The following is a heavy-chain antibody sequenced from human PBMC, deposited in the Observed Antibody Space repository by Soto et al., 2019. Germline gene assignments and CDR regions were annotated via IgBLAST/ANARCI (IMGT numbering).Heavy chain of an antibody. CDR3: ARDRGIVGATDFDY. V-gene: IGHV1-3*01. CDR2: INVGNGDT. CDR1: GYTFTNYA. D-gene: IGHD1-26*01. J-gene: IGHJ4*02. Sequence: QVQLVQSGAEVKKSGASVKVSCKASGYTFTNYAIHWVRQAPGQRLEWMGWINVGNGDTKYSRKFQGRVTITRDTSATTADMELSSLRSQDTAVYYCARDRGIVGATDFDYWGRGTLVTVSS.